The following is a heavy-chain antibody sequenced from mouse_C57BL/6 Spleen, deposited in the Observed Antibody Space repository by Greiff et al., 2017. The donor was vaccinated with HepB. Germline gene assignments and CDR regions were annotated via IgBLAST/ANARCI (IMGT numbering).Heavy chain of an antibody. Sequence: VQLQQPGAELVRPGSSVKLSCKASGYTFTSYWMHWVKQRPIQGLEWIGNIDPSDSETHYNQKFKDKATLTVDKSSSTAYMQLSSLTSEDSAVYYCARCYYGNYYYAMDYWGQGTSVTVSS. CDR3: ARCYYGNYYYAMDY. D-gene: IGHD2-1*01. J-gene: IGHJ4*01. CDR2: IDPSDSET. V-gene: IGHV1-52*01. CDR1: GYTFTSYW.